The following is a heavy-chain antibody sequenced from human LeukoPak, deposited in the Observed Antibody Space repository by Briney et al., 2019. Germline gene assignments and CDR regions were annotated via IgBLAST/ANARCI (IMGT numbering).Heavy chain of an antibody. Sequence: ASVKVPCKASGYTFTGYYMHWVRQAPGQGLEWMGWIYPNSGATKYAQKFQGRVTMTRDTSTSTAYMELSGLRSDDTAVYYCGTLLSNGPFDYWGQGSLVTVSS. V-gene: IGHV1-2*02. CDR2: IYPNSGAT. CDR3: GTLLSNGPFDY. J-gene: IGHJ4*02. CDR1: GYTFTGYY.